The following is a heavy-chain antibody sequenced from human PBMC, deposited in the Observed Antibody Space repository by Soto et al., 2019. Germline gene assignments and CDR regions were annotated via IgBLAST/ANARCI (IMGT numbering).Heavy chain of an antibody. CDR2: INHSGAT. V-gene: IGHV4-61*03. CDR1: GGSVSGASYY. D-gene: IGHD3-10*01. CDR3: ARGSDFDGSGSPDLNGY. Sequence: PSETLSLTCTVSGGSVSGASYYWSWIRQPPGKGLEWIGNINHSGATNYNPSLKTRATISLDTSKKHFSLKLRSVTSADTSVYKLARGSDFDGSGSPDLNGYRSQGNLVTVS. J-gene: IGHJ4*02.